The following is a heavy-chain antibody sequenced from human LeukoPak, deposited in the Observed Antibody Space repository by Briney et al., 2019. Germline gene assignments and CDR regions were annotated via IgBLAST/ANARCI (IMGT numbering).Heavy chain of an antibody. Sequence: ASVKVSCKASGYTFTSYDINWVRQATGQGLEWMGWMNPNSGNTGYAQKFQGRVTMTRNTSISTAYMELSSLRSEDTAVYYCARSGDYYDAYYFDYWGQGTLVTVSS. V-gene: IGHV1-8*01. D-gene: IGHD3-22*01. CDR1: GYTFTSYD. CDR3: ARSGDYYDAYYFDY. CDR2: MNPNSGNT. J-gene: IGHJ4*02.